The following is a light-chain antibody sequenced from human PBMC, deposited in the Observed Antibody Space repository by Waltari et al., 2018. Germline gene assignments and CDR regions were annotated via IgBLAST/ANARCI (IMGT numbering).Light chain of an antibody. J-gene: IGLJ2*01. V-gene: IGLV1-44*01. CDR1: NSNIGSST. Sequence: QSVVTQSPSASGAPGQRVTISCSGSNSNIGSSTVNWYQKVPGTAPRLLIYSNDQRPSGVPDRFAASKSGTSASLAISGLQSEDEAYYYCATWDARLTAVVFGGGTKVTVL. CDR3: ATWDARLTAVV. CDR2: SND.